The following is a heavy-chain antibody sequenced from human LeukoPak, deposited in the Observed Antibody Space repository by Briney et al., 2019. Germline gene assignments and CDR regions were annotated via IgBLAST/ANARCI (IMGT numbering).Heavy chain of an antibody. CDR3: ARELRLITYGMDV. Sequence: PSETLSLTCAVYGGSFSSGDYYWSWIRQPPGKGLEWIGYIYYSGSTYYNPSLKSRVTISVDTSKNQFSLKLSSVTAADTAVYYCARELRLITYGMDVWGQGTTVTVSS. V-gene: IGHV4-30-4*01. CDR2: IYYSGST. J-gene: IGHJ6*02. CDR1: GGSFSSGDYY. D-gene: IGHD3-3*01.